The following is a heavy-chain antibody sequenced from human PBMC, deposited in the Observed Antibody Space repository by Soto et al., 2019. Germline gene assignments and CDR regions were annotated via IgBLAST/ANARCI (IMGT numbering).Heavy chain of an antibody. CDR2: ISSSSSTI. CDR3: AGASTGTTGVGY. CDR1: GFTFSSYS. D-gene: IGHD1-1*01. V-gene: IGHV3-48*02. J-gene: IGHJ4*02. Sequence: EVQLVESRGGLVQPGGSLRLSCAASGFTFSSYSMNWVRQAPGKGLEWVSYISSSSSTIYYADSVKGRFTLSRDNAKNSLQLKMNSLRDEATAVYYCAGASTGTTGVGYWGQGTLVTVSS.